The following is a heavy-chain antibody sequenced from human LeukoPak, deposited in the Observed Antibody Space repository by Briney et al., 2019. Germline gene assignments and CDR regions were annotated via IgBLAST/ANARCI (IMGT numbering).Heavy chain of an antibody. J-gene: IGHJ4*02. CDR2: IKQDGSEK. V-gene: IGHV3-7*01. CDR1: GFTFSSYW. Sequence: GSLRLSCAASGFTFSSYWMSWVRQAPGKGLEWVANIKQDGSEKYYVDSVKGRFTISRDNAKNSLYLQMNSLRAEDTAVYYCARDQGYCSGGSCYWRRGQQLGILDYWGQGTLVTVSS. D-gene: IGHD2-15*01. CDR3: ARDQGYCSGGSCYWRRGQQLGILDY.